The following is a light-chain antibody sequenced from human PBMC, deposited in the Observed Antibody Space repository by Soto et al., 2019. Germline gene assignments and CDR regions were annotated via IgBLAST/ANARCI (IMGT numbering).Light chain of an antibody. V-gene: IGKV3-15*01. CDR2: GAS. CDR3: QQYNNWLPWT. CDR1: QSVSIN. J-gene: IGKJ1*01. Sequence: EIVMTQSPATLSVSPGERATLSCRASQSVSINLAWYQQKPGQAPSLLIYGASTRATGIPARFSGSGSGTEFTLTISSLQSEDFAVYYCQQYNNWLPWTFGQGTKVEIK.